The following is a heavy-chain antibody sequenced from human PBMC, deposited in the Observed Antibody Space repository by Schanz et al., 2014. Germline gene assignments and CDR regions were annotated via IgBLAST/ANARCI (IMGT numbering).Heavy chain of an antibody. CDR2: INTGSGDT. D-gene: IGHD5-12*01. CDR3: ARGIGGYGANNYFDY. CDR1: EYSFTSYS. Sequence: QVHLVQSGAEVKRPGASVKVSCKASEYSFTSYSMHWVRQAPGQRLEWMGWINTGSGDTKYSLNFQGRVTITRDTSASTAYMELSSLRSEDTAVYSCARGIGGYGANNYFDYWGQGTLVTVSS. V-gene: IGHV1-3*04. J-gene: IGHJ4*02.